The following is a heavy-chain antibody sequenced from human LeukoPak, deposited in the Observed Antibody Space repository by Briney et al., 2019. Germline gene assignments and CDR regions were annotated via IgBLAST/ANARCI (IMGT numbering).Heavy chain of an antibody. Sequence: PSETLSLTCAVYGGSFSGYYWSWIRQPPGKGLEWIGEINHSGSTNYNPSLKSRATISVDTSKNQFSLKLSSVTAADTAVYYCARGRMVRGVKGGVYFDYWGQGTLVTVSS. D-gene: IGHD3-10*01. V-gene: IGHV4-34*01. CDR3: ARGRMVRGVKGGVYFDY. J-gene: IGHJ4*02. CDR1: GGSFSGYY. CDR2: INHSGST.